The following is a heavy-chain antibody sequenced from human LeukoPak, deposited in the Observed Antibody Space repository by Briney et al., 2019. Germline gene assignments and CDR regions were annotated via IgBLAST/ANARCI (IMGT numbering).Heavy chain of an antibody. V-gene: IGHV5-51*01. CDR2: INPGDSDT. Sequence: GESLKISCKGSGYSFTSYWIGWVRQMPGKGLEWMGIINPGDSDTRYSPSFQGQVTISADKSISTAYLQWSSLKASDTAMYYCARYYYGSGRGANWFDPWGQGTLVTVSS. CDR3: ARYYYGSGRGANWFDP. CDR1: GYSFTSYW. J-gene: IGHJ5*02. D-gene: IGHD3-10*01.